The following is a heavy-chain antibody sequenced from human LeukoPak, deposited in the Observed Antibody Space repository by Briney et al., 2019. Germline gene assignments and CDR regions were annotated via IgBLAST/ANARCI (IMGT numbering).Heavy chain of an antibody. D-gene: IGHD2-21*01. CDR2: IYYSGST. V-gene: IGHV4-30-4*08. CDR3: ARGGVVIAKGPRGGAFDI. J-gene: IGHJ3*02. Sequence: PSQTLSLTCTVSGGSISSGDYYWSWIRQPPGKGLEWIGYIYYSGSTYYNPSLKSRVTISVDTSKNQFSLKLSSVTAADTAVYYCARGGVVIAKGPRGGAFDIWGQGTMVTVSS. CDR1: GGSISSGDYY.